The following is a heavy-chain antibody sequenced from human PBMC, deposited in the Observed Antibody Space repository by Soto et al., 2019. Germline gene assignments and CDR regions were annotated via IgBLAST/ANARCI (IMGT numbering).Heavy chain of an antibody. CDR2: INHSEST. CDR1: GGSFSGYY. J-gene: IGHJ2*01. CDR3: ARCGYSYGLSYWYFDL. Sequence: SETLSLTCAVYGGSFSGYYWSWIRQPPGKGLEWIGEINHSESTNYMPSLKSRVTISVDTSKNQFSLKLSSVTAADTAVYYCARCGYSYGLSYWYFDLWGRGTLVTVSS. D-gene: IGHD5-18*01. V-gene: IGHV4-34*01.